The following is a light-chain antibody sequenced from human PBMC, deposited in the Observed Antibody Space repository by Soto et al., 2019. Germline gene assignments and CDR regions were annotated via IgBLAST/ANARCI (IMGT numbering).Light chain of an antibody. Sequence: QSALTQPASVSGSPGQSITISCTGTSSDVGNYNYVSWYQQHPGKAPKLMIFEVSDRPSGVSNRFSGSKSGNTASLTISGLQAEDEDDYYCRSYISSFSHVFGTGTKLTVL. V-gene: IGLV2-14*01. CDR3: RSYISSFSHV. CDR1: SSDVGNYNY. J-gene: IGLJ1*01. CDR2: EVS.